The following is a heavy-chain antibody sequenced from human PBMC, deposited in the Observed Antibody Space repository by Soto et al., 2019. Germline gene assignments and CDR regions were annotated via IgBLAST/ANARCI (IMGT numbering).Heavy chain of an antibody. D-gene: IGHD3-3*01. V-gene: IGHV1-8*01. CDR3: AREIFDFWSGYYGWFDR. J-gene: IGHJ5*02. CDR1: GYTFTSYD. CDR2: MNPNSGNT. Sequence: SVKVSCKASGYTFTSYDINWVRQATGQGLEWMGWMNPNSGNTGYAQKFQGRVTTTRNTSISTAYMELSSLRSEDTAVYYCAREIFDFWSGYYGWFDRWGQGTLVTVSS.